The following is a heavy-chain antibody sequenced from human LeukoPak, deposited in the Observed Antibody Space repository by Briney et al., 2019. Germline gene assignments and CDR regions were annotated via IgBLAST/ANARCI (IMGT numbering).Heavy chain of an antibody. CDR3: ARVRRTSRYFDY. J-gene: IGHJ4*02. V-gene: IGHV1-8*01. Sequence: ASVKVSCKASGYTFTSYDINWVRQATGQGLEWMGWMNPNSGNTSYAQKFQGRVTMTRDTSTSTVYMELSSLRSEDTAVYYCARVRRTSRYFDYWGQGTLATVSS. D-gene: IGHD1/OR15-1a*01. CDR1: GYTFTSYD. CDR2: MNPNSGNT.